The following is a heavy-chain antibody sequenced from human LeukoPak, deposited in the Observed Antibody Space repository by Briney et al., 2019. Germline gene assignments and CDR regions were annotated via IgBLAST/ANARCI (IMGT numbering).Heavy chain of an antibody. CDR1: ADTFSRYA. D-gene: IGHD2-15*01. V-gene: IGHV1-69*06. J-gene: IGHJ4*02. CDR3: ARGYCSGGSGYSAY. CDR2: IIPKFGTA. Sequence: GASVKVPCKASADTFSRYAISWVRQAPGKGLEWMGRIIPKFGTAKYAQRFRGRVTITADKSATTAYMELSRLRSEDTAVYDCARGYCSGGSGYSAYWGQGTLVTVSS.